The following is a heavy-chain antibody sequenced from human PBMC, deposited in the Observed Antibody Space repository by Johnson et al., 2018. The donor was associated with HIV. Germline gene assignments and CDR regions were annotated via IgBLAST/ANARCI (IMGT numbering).Heavy chain of an antibody. CDR1: GFTFSNAW. V-gene: IGHV3-23*04. CDR3: ARGGGTYAFDI. Sequence: EVQLVESGGGLVKPGVSLRLSCAASGFTFSNAWMSWVRQAPGKGLEWVSAISGRGGSTYYADSVKGRFTISRDNSKNTLYLQMNSLIAEDTAVYYCARGGGTYAFDIWGQGTMVTVSS. J-gene: IGHJ3*02. CDR2: ISGRGGST. D-gene: IGHD1-26*01.